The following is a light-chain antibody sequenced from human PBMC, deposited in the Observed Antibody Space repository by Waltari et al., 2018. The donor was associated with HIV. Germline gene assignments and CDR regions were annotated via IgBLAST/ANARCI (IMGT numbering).Light chain of an antibody. CDR1: QSLFHINWYNS. CDR3: MQARQIPRT. V-gene: IGKV2-28*01. J-gene: IGKJ3*01. Sequence: DIVMSQSPLSLPVTPGEQASLSSTSSQSLFHINWYNSVDWYLQKPGQSPQLLIHLASNRASGIPDRFTGSGSGTEFTLKISRVEAEDVGVYYCMQARQIPRTFGRGTKVEIK. CDR2: LAS.